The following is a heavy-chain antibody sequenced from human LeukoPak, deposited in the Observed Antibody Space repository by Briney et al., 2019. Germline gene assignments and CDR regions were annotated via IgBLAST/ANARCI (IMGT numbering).Heavy chain of an antibody. J-gene: IGHJ6*03. V-gene: IGHV1-2*02. D-gene: IGHD1-26*01. CDR3: ASTPYSGSSDYYYYYMDV. CDR1: GYTFTGYY. Sequence: ASVKVSCKASGYTFTGYYMHWVRQAPGQGRERMGWINPNSGGTNYAQKFQGRVTMTRDTSISTAYMELSRLRSDDTAVYYCASTPYSGSSDYYYYYMDVWGKGTTVTVSS. CDR2: INPNSGGT.